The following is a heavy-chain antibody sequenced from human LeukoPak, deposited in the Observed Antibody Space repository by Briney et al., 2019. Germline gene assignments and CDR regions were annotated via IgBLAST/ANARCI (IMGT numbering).Heavy chain of an antibody. Sequence: ASAKVSCKASGGTFSSYAISWVRQAPGQGLEWMGRIIPILGIANYAQKFQGRVTITADKSTSTAYMELSSLRSEDTAVYYCARDTYYYGSGSYYIHFDYWGQGTLVTVSS. D-gene: IGHD3-10*01. CDR1: GGTFSSYA. CDR3: ARDTYYYGSGSYYIHFDY. V-gene: IGHV1-69*04. CDR2: IIPILGIA. J-gene: IGHJ4*02.